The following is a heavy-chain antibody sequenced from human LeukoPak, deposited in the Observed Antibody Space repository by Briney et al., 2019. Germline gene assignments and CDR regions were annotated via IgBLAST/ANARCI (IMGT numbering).Heavy chain of an antibody. V-gene: IGHV3-48*02. CDR2: ISSSSSIK. CDR3: AGGYYYHYMDV. D-gene: IGHD3-16*01. CDR1: GLTLSGYS. Sequence: GGSLRLSCAASGLTLSGYSLNWVRQAPGKGLEWVSYISSSSSIKDYADSVKGRLTISRDNAKNSLHLQMDSLRDEDSAVYYCAGGYYYHYMDVWGKGTTVIVSS. J-gene: IGHJ6*03.